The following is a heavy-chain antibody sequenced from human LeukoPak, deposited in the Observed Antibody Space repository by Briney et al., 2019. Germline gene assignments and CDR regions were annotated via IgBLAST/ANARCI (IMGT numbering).Heavy chain of an antibody. CDR2: ISGSGDST. Sequence: PGGSLRPSCAASGFTFSSYAMSWVRQAPGKGLEWVSTISGSGDSTYFADSVKGRFTISRDNSKNTLYLQMSSPRAEDTAAYYCAKGSRAQGYYFDFWGQGTLVTVSS. CDR1: GFTFSSYA. J-gene: IGHJ4*02. V-gene: IGHV3-23*01. CDR3: AKGSRAQGYYFDF. D-gene: IGHD3-10*01.